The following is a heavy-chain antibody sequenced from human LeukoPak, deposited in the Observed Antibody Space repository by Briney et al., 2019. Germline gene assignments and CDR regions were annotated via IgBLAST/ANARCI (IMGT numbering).Heavy chain of an antibody. CDR3: ATKGGSGSSYFDY. J-gene: IGHJ4*02. CDR2: IYYSGST. D-gene: IGHD3-10*01. V-gene: IGHV4-39*01. CDR1: GGSISSNSYY. Sequence: PSETLSLTCTVSGGSISSNSYYWGWIRQPPGKGLEWIGSIYYSGSTYYNPSLKSRVTISVDTSKNQFSLKLSSVTAADTAVYCCATKGGSGSSYFDYWGQGTLVTVSS.